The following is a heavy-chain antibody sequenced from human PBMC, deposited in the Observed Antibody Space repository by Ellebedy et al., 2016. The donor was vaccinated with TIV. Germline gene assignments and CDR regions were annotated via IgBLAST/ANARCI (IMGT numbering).Heavy chain of an antibody. Sequence: GGSLRLSCAASGFTFSSYAMSWVRQAPGKGLEWVSGISGSGGSTYYADSVKGRFTISRDNSNNTLYLQMNSLRAEDTAVYYCAKDRDSRGVYYGMDVWGQGTTVTVSS. J-gene: IGHJ6*02. CDR1: GFTFSSYA. CDR2: ISGSGGST. V-gene: IGHV3-23*01. CDR3: AKDRDSRGVYYGMDV. D-gene: IGHD6-19*01.